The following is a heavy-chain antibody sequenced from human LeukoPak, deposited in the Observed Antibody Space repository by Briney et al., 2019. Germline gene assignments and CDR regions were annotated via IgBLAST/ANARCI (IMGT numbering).Heavy chain of an antibody. Sequence: GASVKVSCKASGYTFTSYYMHWVRQAPGQGLEWMRIINPSGGNTSYAQKFQGRVTMTRDTSTSTVYMELSSLRSEDTAVYYCARGPTKRWAMVPTDYWGQGTLVTVSS. V-gene: IGHV1-46*01. CDR3: ARGPTKRWAMVPTDY. D-gene: IGHD3-10*01. CDR2: INPSGGNT. J-gene: IGHJ4*02. CDR1: GYTFTSYY.